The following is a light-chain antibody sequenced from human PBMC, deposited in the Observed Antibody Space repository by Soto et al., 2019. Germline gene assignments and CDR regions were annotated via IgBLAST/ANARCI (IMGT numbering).Light chain of an antibody. CDR3: QQYNKWPLT. CDR1: QSVSHN. CDR2: HAS. Sequence: EIVMTQSPATLSVSPGERATLSCRASQSVSHNLAWYQQKPGQAPRLLIYHASTSATGIPARFSGSGSGTEVTLTISSLQSEDFSVYYCQQYNKWPLTFGGGNKVEIK. V-gene: IGKV3-15*01. J-gene: IGKJ4*01.